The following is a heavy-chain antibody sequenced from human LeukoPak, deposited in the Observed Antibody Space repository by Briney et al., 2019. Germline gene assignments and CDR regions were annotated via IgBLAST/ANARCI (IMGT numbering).Heavy chain of an antibody. CDR2: IYYSGST. D-gene: IGHD3-10*01. CDR1: GGSISSGGYY. J-gene: IGHJ4*02. Sequence: PSETLFLTCTVSGGSISSGGYYWSWIRQHPGKGLEWIGYIYYSGSTYYNPSLKSRVTISVDTSKNQFSLKLSSVTAADTAVYYCARGRGYGSGSPLAYWGQGTLVTVSS. CDR3: ARGRGYGSGSPLAY. V-gene: IGHV4-31*03.